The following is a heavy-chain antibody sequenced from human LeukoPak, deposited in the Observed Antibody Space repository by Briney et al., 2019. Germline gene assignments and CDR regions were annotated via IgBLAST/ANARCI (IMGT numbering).Heavy chain of an antibody. V-gene: IGHV3-30*18. CDR3: AKEGGYYDSSGNFDY. CDR1: GFTFSSYG. J-gene: IGHJ4*02. Sequence: GGSLRLSCAASGFTFSSYGMHWVRQAPGKGLEWVAVISYDGSNKYYADSVKGRFTISRDNSKNTLYLQMNSLRAEDTAVYYCAKEGGYYDSSGNFDYWGQGTLVTVPS. CDR2: ISYDGSNK. D-gene: IGHD3-22*01.